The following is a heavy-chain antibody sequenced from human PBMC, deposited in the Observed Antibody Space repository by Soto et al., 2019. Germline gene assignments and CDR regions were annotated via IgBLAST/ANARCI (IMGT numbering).Heavy chain of an antibody. CDR1: GYTFTSYY. V-gene: IGHV1-46*01. CDR3: AREVDGIQLWSGVDY. CDR2: INPSGGST. Sequence: QVQLVQSGAEVKKPGASVKVSCKASGYTFTSYYMHWVRQAPGQGLEWMGIINPSGGSTSYAQKFQGRVTMTRDTSTTTVYMELSSLRSEDTAVYYCAREVDGIQLWSGVDYWGQGTLVTVSS. D-gene: IGHD5-18*01. J-gene: IGHJ4*02.